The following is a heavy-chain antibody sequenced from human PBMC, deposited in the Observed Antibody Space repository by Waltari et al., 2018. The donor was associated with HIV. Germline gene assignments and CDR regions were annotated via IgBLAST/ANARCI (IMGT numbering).Heavy chain of an antibody. CDR2: IYYSGST. CDR1: GGSISRSSYY. D-gene: IGHD3-22*01. Sequence: QLQLQESGPGLVKPSETLSLTCTVSGGSISRSSYYWGWIRRPPGKGLEWIGSIYYSGSTYYNPSLKSRVTISVDTSKNQFSLKLSSVTAADTAVYYCARSGVYYDSSGYYGYWGQGTLVTVSS. CDR3: ARSGVYYDSSGYYGY. V-gene: IGHV4-39*01. J-gene: IGHJ4*02.